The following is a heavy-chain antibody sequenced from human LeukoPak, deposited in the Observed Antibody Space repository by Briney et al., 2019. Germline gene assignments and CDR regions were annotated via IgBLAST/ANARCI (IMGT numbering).Heavy chain of an antibody. CDR1: GYSFISYW. J-gene: IGHJ4*02. Sequence: GESLKISCKGSGYSFISYWIGWVRQMPGKGLEWMGIIYPGDSDTRYSPSFQGQVTISADKSISTAYLQWSSLKASDTAMYYCARQGACSGGSCYSGGGDYWGQGTLVTVSS. D-gene: IGHD2-15*01. CDR3: ARQGACSGGSCYSGGGDY. V-gene: IGHV5-51*01. CDR2: IYPGDSDT.